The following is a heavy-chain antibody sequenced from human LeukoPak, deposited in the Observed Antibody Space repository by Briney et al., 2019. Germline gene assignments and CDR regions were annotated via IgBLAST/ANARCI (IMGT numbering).Heavy chain of an antibody. J-gene: IGHJ2*01. CDR3: AKGCSSSWYWYFDL. Sequence: PGGSLRLSCSASGFSFSSYAMHWVRQAPEKGLEHVSAISSNGGSTYYADSVKGRFTISRDNSKNTLYLQMGSLRAEDKAVYYCAKGCSSSWYWYFDLWGRGTLVTVSS. CDR1: GFSFSSYA. V-gene: IGHV3-64D*09. CDR2: ISSNGGST. D-gene: IGHD6-13*01.